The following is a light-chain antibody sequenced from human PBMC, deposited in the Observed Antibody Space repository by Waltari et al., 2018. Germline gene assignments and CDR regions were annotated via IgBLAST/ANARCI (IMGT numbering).Light chain of an antibody. CDR1: KLGAKY. Sequence: SYELTQPTSVSVAPGQTASITCSGAKLGAKYACWYQQKPGQSPVLVIHQNTKRTSGIPERFSGSNSGNTATLTISGTQTIDEADYHCQAWDSTYARVFGGGTKLTVL. V-gene: IGLV3-1*01. J-gene: IGLJ2*01. CDR2: QNT. CDR3: QAWDSTYARV.